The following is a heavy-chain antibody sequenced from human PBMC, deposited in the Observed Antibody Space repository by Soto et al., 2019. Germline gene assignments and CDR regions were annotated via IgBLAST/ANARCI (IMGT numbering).Heavy chain of an antibody. D-gene: IGHD3-10*01. V-gene: IGHV3-23*01. CDR2: LSGSGGST. Sequence: GGSLRLSCAASGFTFSSYAMSWVRQAPGKGLEWVSALSGSGGSTYYADSVKGRFTISRDNSKNTLYLQMNSLRAEDTAVYYCAKDLLLWFGDTGARNYYGMEVLSQETQLSVS. CDR3: AKDLLLWFGDTGARNYYGMEV. J-gene: IGHJ6*02. CDR1: GFTFSSYA.